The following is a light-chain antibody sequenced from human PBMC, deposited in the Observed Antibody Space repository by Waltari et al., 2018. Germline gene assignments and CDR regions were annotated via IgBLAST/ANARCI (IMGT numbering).Light chain of an antibody. CDR3: QVWDGGSDHFV. J-gene: IGLJ1*01. CDR1: RFGATS. CDR2: ADN. Sequence: YVPTQSPSVPVAPGQTAPLSRGGDRFGATSVPWDLQKLGQAPVLVAYADNKRPSGIPERFSGSNSGNTATLTINSVEAGDEADYYCQVWDGGSDHFVFGGGTKVTVL. V-gene: IGLV3-21*02.